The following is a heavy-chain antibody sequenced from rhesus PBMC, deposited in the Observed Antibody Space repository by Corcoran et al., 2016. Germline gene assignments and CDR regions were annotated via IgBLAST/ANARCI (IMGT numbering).Heavy chain of an antibody. D-gene: IGHD3-16*01. Sequence: QVQLQESGPGVVKPSETLSLTCAVSGYSISSGYDWSWIRQPPGKGLEWIGYIYGSSGSTNYNPSLNNRFTISKDTSKNQFSLKLSSVTAADTAVYYCARGYYSGSLNRGYFDLWGPGTPITISS. CDR1: GYSISSGYD. CDR2: IYGSSGST. J-gene: IGHJ2*01. V-gene: IGHV4-76*01. CDR3: ARGYYSGSLNRGYFDL.